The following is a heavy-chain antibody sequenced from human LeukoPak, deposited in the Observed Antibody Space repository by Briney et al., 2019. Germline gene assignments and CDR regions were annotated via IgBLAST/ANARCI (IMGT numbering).Heavy chain of an antibody. J-gene: IGHJ4*02. CDR1: GYSFTTSW. D-gene: IGHD1-7*01. CDR3: ARLLAGTYYFDY. Sequence: GESLKISCQGSGYSFTTSWIDWVRQMPGKGLEWMGIIYPDDSDARYTPSFEGQVTISADKSISTAYLQWSSLKASDTAIYYCARLLAGTYYFDYWGQGTLVTVSS. V-gene: IGHV5-51*01. CDR2: IYPDDSDA.